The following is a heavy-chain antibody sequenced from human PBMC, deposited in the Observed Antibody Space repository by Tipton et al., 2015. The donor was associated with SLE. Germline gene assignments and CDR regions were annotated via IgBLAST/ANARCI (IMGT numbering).Heavy chain of an antibody. CDR3: ARAPEYCSGGSCYSGGMPEAFDI. J-gene: IGHJ3*02. CDR1: GGSISSGDCY. Sequence: TLSLTCTVSGGSISSGDCYWSWIRQHPGKGLEWIGYIYYSGSTFYNPSLKSRVTISIDTSKNQFSLNLSSVTAADTAVYYCARAPEYCSGGSCYSGGMPEAFDIWGQGTMITVSS. D-gene: IGHD2-15*01. CDR2: IYYSGST. V-gene: IGHV4-31*03.